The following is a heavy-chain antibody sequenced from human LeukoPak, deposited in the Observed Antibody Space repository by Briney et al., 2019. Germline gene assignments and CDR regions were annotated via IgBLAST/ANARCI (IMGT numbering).Heavy chain of an antibody. Sequence: GGSLRLSCAASGFTFSSYSMNWVRQAPGKGLEWLSSISSSSSYIYYADSVKGRFTISRDNAKNSLYLQMNSLRAEDTAVCYCARGTVTTDAFDIWGQGTMVTVSS. D-gene: IGHD4-17*01. V-gene: IGHV3-21*01. J-gene: IGHJ3*02. CDR2: ISSSSSYI. CDR3: ARGTVTTDAFDI. CDR1: GFTFSSYS.